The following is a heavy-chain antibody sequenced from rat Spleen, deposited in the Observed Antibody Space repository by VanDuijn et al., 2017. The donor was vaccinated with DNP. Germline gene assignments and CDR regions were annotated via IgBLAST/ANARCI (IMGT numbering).Heavy chain of an antibody. CDR1: GFTFSNYN. V-gene: IGHV5S10*01. D-gene: IGHD5-1*01. J-gene: IGHJ2*01. Sequence: EVQLVESGGDLVQPGRSLQVSCAASGFTFSNYNMAWVRQAPKKGLEWVATIIYDGSRTYYRDSVKGRFTISRDDAKSTLYLQMDSLRSEDTATYYCATSLTGRAWGQGVMVTVSS. CDR3: ATSLTGRA. CDR2: IIYDGSRT.